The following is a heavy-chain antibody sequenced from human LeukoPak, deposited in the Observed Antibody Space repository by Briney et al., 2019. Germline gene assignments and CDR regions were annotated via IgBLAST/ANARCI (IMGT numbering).Heavy chain of an antibody. D-gene: IGHD1-26*01. Sequence: PGGSLRLSCAPSGFTFSRHGMHWVRQAPGKGLEWVAIISNDGSRKYYAHSVEGRFTISRDNSKNTLYLQMNSLRVDDSATYYCVGEVGSRQMNSWGQGTLVTVSS. CDR2: ISNDGSRK. J-gene: IGHJ5*02. CDR1: GFTFSRHG. CDR3: VGEVGSRQMNS. V-gene: IGHV3-30*03.